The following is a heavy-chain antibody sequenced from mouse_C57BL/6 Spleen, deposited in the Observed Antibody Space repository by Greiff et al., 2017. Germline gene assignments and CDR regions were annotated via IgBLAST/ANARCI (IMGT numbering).Heavy chain of an antibody. J-gene: IGHJ1*03. Sequence: EVKVVESGGDLVKPGGSLKLSCAASGFTFSSYGLSWVRQTPDKRLEWVATISSGGSYTYYPDSVKGRFTITRDNAKDTLYLQMSSLKSEDTAMYYCARHLDGYYEYFDVWGTGTTVTVSS. CDR3: ARHLDGYYEYFDV. D-gene: IGHD2-3*01. CDR1: GFTFSSYG. V-gene: IGHV5-6*01. CDR2: ISSGGSYT.